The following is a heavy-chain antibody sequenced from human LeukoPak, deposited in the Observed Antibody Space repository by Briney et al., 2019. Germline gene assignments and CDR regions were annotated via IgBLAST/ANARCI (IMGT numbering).Heavy chain of an antibody. CDR3: ARDLTTIAGGRFDP. CDR2: IIPIFGTA. V-gene: IGHV1-69*05. CDR1: GGTFSSYA. D-gene: IGHD4-17*01. Sequence: ASVKVSCKASGGTFSSYAISWVRQAPGQGLEWMGGIIPIFGTANYAQKFQGGVTITTDESTSTAYMELSSLRSEDTAVYYCARDLTTIAGGRFDPWGQGTLVTVSS. J-gene: IGHJ5*02.